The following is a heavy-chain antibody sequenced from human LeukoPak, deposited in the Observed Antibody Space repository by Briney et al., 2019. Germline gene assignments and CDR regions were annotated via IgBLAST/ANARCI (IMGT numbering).Heavy chain of an antibody. CDR3: ASITGTTRFDY. J-gene: IGHJ4*02. Sequence: GGSLRLSCAASGFTFSSYWMHWVRQAPGKGLVWVSRINSDGSSTSYADSVKGRFTISRDNAKNTLYLQMNSLRAEDTAVYYCASITGTTRFDYWGQGTLDTVSS. V-gene: IGHV3-74*01. CDR1: GFTFSSYW. CDR2: INSDGSST. D-gene: IGHD1-20*01.